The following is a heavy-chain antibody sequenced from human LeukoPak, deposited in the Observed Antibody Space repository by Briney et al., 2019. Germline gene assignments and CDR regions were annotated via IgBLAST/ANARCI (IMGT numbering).Heavy chain of an antibody. CDR1: GGTFSSYT. CDR2: IIPLLGIT. J-gene: IGHJ4*02. Sequence: ASVKVSCKASGGTFSSYTISWVRQAPGQGLEWMGRIIPLLGITNYAQKFQGRVTITADKSTSTAYMELSSLRSADTAVYYCASGLNDSSVSYVGTLDYWGQGTLVTVSS. V-gene: IGHV1-69*02. D-gene: IGHD3-22*01. CDR3: ASGLNDSSVSYVGTLDY.